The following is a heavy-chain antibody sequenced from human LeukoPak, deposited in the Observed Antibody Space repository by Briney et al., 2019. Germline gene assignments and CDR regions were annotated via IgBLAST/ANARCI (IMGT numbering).Heavy chain of an antibody. CDR3: AISSGVFGGSPIPDY. CDR2: IYHSGST. CDR1: GYSISSGYY. V-gene: IGHV4-38-2*02. D-gene: IGHD3-10*01. J-gene: IGHJ4*02. Sequence: SETLSLTCTVSGYSISSGYYWGWIRQPPGKGLEWIGSIYHSGSTYYNPSLKSRVTISVDTSKNQFSLKLSSVTAADTAVYYCAISSGVFGGSPIPDYWGQGILVTVSS.